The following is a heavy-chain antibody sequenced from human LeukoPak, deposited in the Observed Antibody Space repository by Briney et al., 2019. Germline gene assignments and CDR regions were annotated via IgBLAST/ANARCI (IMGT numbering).Heavy chain of an antibody. Sequence: PGGSLRLSCAASGFTVSSNYMSWVRQAPGKGLEWVSVIYSGGSTYYADSVKGRFTISRDNSKNTLYLQMNSLRAEDTAVYYCARVATMYYFDYWGQGTLVTVSS. D-gene: IGHD5-24*01. CDR2: IYSGGST. CDR1: GFTVSSNY. V-gene: IGHV3-53*01. J-gene: IGHJ4*02. CDR3: ARVATMYYFDY.